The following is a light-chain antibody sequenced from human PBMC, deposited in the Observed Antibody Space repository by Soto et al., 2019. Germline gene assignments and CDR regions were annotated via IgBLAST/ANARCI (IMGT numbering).Light chain of an antibody. CDR1: QSVSSSY. Sequence: EIVLTQSPGTLSLSPVERATLSCRVSQSVSSSYLAWYQQKPGQAPRLLIYGASSRATGIPDRFSGSGSGTDFTLTISRLEPEDFAVYYCQQYGSSPTFGEGTRLEIK. J-gene: IGKJ5*01. CDR3: QQYGSSPT. V-gene: IGKV3-20*01. CDR2: GAS.